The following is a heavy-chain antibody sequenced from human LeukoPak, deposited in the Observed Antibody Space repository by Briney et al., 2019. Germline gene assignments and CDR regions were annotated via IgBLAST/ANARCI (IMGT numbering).Heavy chain of an antibody. J-gene: IGHJ4*02. CDR2: FDPEDGET. CDR1: GYTLTELS. CDR3: ATYDSSSMYYFDY. D-gene: IGHD6-13*01. Sequence: ASVEVSCKVSGYTLTELSMHWVRQAPGKGLEWMGGFDPEDGETIYAQKFQGRVTMTEDTSTDTAYMELSSLRSEDTAVYYCATYDSSSMYYFDYWGQGTLVTVSS. V-gene: IGHV1-24*01.